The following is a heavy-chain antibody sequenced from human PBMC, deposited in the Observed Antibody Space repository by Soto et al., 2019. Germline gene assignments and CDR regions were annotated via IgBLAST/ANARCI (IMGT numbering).Heavy chain of an antibody. CDR2: IQQDGSEK. D-gene: IGHD2-15*01. V-gene: IGHV3-7*01. J-gene: IGHJ4*02. CDR1: GFTFSTYW. Sequence: GGSLRLSCAASGFTFSTYWMSWVRQIPGKGLEWVANIQQDGSEKYYVDSVKGRFTISRDNAENSLYLQMNSLRVEDTAVYYSVKYRAWNIVLLPASFDFWGQGALVTVSS. CDR3: VKYRAWNIVLLPASFDF.